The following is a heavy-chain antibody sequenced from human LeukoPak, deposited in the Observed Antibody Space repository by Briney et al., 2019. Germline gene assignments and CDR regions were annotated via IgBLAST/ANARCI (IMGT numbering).Heavy chain of an antibody. CDR3: ARLLRENYDFWTSFDY. Sequence: GASVKVSCKASGYTFTSYGISWVRQAPGQGLEWMGWISAYNGNTNYAQKLQGRVTMTTDTSTSTAYMELRSLRSDDTAVYYCARLLRENYDFWTSFDYWGQGTLVTVSS. CDR2: ISAYNGNT. J-gene: IGHJ4*02. V-gene: IGHV1-18*01. D-gene: IGHD3-3*01. CDR1: GYTFTSYG.